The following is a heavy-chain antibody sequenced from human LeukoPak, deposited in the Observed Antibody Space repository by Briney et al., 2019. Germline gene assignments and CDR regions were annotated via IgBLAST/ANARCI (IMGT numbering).Heavy chain of an antibody. J-gene: IGHJ3*02. Sequence: PSETLSLTCTVSGGSISSSSYYWGWIRQPPGKGLEWIASIYHSGTTYYNPSLKSRVTISLDTSRNQLSLRLTSVTAADTAVYYCARVASSVRDDAFDIWGQGTMVTVSS. CDR2: IYHSGTT. D-gene: IGHD6-19*01. CDR1: GGSISSSSYY. CDR3: ARVASSVRDDAFDI. V-gene: IGHV4-39*01.